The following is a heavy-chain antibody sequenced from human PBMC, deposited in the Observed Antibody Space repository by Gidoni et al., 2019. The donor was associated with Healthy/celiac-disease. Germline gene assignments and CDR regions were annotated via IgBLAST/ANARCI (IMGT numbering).Heavy chain of an antibody. CDR3: ARTPPTGYCTGGVCSPHFDY. D-gene: IGHD2-8*02. CDR2: IIPILGTA. V-gene: IGHV1-69*01. Sequence: QVQLVQSGAEVKKPGSSVKVSCKASGGTFSRQAISWVRQAPGQGLEWMGGIIPILGTANYAQKFQDRVTITAEESTSTAYMELSSLGSEDAAVYYCARTPPTGYCTGGVCSPHFDYWGQGTLVTVSS. CDR1: GGTFSRQA. J-gene: IGHJ4*02.